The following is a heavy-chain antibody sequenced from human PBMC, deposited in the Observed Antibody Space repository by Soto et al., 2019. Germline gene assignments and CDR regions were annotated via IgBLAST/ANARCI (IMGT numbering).Heavy chain of an antibody. D-gene: IGHD6-19*01. CDR3: AKADGEQWLLPHLDT. J-gene: IGHJ4*02. CDR2: ISWWGGST. Sequence: EVQLLESGGGVVQPGGSLRLSCVASGFTFKKFAMRWVRQAPGEGLPWVSGISWWGGSTSYADSVKGRFSIARDDSTNTLSLQMNNLRVEDTAKYYCAKADGEQWLLPHLDTWGQGTLVTVS. V-gene: IGHV3-23*01. CDR1: GFTFKKFA.